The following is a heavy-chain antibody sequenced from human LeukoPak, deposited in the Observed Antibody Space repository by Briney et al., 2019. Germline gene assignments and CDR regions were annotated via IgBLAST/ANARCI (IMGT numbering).Heavy chain of an antibody. D-gene: IGHD2-15*01. J-gene: IGHJ4*02. CDR1: GDSISGHY. Sequence: SETLSLTCSVSGDSISGHYWSWMRQPPGKGLEWIGYIYYSGSTNYNPSLKSRVTMSVDTSKNQFSLNLSSVTAADTAVYYCARLLAGCPGGRCRAHFDYWGQGTLVTVSS. V-gene: IGHV4-59*11. CDR2: IYYSGST. CDR3: ARLLAGCPGGRCRAHFDY.